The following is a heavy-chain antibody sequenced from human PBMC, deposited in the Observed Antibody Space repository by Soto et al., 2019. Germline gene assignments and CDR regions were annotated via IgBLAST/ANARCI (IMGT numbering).Heavy chain of an antibody. Sequence: SETLSLTCTVAGRSIGRHYWGWIRLPPRKGLEWIGYIYYSGTINYNPSLESRVTISVDRSKSKLALKMKSVTAAETAVGYYARERPITGDGFGAHGMYVWGQGITVPVPS. CDR1: GRSIGRHY. CDR2: IYYSGTI. J-gene: IGHJ6*02. D-gene: IGHD1-20*01. V-gene: IGHV4-59*11. CDR3: ARERPITGDGFGAHGMYV.